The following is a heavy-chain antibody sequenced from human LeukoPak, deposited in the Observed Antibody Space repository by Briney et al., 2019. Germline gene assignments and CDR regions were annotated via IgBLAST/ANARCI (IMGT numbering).Heavy chain of an antibody. J-gene: IGHJ3*02. Sequence: PGGSLRLSCAASGFTFSSYAMSWVRQAPGKGLEWVSAISGSGGSTYYADSVKGRFTISRDNSKNTLYLQMNSLRAEDTAVYYCAKGGHSSGWYGDVRAFDIWGQGTMVTVSS. CDR3: AKGGHSSGWYGDVRAFDI. CDR1: GFTFSSYA. CDR2: ISGSGGST. V-gene: IGHV3-23*01. D-gene: IGHD6-19*01.